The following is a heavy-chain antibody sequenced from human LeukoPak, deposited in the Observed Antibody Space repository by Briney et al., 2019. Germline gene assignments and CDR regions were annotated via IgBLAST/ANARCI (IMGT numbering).Heavy chain of an antibody. Sequence: ASVKVSCKASGYTFTSYGISWVRQAPGQGLEWMGWISAYNGNTNYAQKLQGRVTMTTDTSTSTAYMELRSLRSDDTAVYYCARGPNLSRDFDWDRLLDYWGQGTLVTVSS. CDR2: ISAYNGNT. CDR3: ARGPNLSRDFDWDRLLDY. CDR1: GYTFTSYG. D-gene: IGHD3-9*01. J-gene: IGHJ4*02. V-gene: IGHV1-18*01.